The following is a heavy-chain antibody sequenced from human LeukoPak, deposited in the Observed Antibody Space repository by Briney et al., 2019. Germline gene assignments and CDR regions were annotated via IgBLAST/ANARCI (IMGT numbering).Heavy chain of an antibody. CDR3: ARGPSSSWYRVFFWFDP. V-gene: IGHV4-34*01. J-gene: IGHJ5*02. CDR2: INHSGST. Sequence: SETLSLTCAVYGGSFSGYYWSWIRQPPGKGLEWIGEINHSGSTNYNPSLKSRVTISVDTSKNQFSLKLSSVTAADTAVYYCARGPSSSWYRVFFWFDPWGQGTPVTVSS. D-gene: IGHD6-13*01. CDR1: GGSFSGYY.